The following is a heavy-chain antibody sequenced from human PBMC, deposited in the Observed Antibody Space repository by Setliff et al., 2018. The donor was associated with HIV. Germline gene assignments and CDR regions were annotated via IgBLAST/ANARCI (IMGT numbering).Heavy chain of an antibody. Sequence: NPSETLSLTCTVSGGSITSSYWSWIRQPAGKGLEWIGRIYTSGSTNYNPSLKSRVTMSIDTSKKRFSLKLASVTAADTAVYYCARGGSYDTFDYWGQGTLVTVSS. D-gene: IGHD3-22*01. CDR1: GGSITSSY. J-gene: IGHJ4*02. CDR3: ARGGSYDTFDY. CDR2: IYTSGST. V-gene: IGHV4-4*07.